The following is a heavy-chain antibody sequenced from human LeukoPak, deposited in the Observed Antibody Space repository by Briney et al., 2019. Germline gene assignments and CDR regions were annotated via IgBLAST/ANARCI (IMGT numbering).Heavy chain of an antibody. Sequence: GGSLRLSCAASGFTFGSYAMNWVRQAPGKGLEWVSAVSGTGYTIYYADSVKGRFTISRDNSKNTLYVQMNSLRAEDTAVYYCAKGVYYMDVWGKGTTITVSS. V-gene: IGHV3-23*01. CDR2: VSGTGYTI. CDR1: GFTFGSYA. CDR3: AKGVYYMDV. J-gene: IGHJ6*03.